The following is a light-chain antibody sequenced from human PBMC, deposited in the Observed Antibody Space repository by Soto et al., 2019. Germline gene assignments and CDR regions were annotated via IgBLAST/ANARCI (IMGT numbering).Light chain of an antibody. J-gene: IGKJ1*01. CDR3: QHYGISPT. CDR2: DVS. CDR1: QSVSSNY. V-gene: IGKV3-20*01. Sequence: DIVLTQSPGTLSLSPGERATLSCRSSQSVSSNYLAWYQQKPDQAPRLVIYDVSGRATGIPDRFSGSGSGTDFTLTISRLEPEDSGVYYCQHYGISPTFGQGTKVEIK.